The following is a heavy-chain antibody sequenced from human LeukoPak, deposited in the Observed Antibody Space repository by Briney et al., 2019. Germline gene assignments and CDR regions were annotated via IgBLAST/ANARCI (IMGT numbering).Heavy chain of an antibody. D-gene: IGHD5-18*01. V-gene: IGHV3-48*04. CDR1: GLTISSYG. J-gene: IGHJ5*02. CDR3: ARDVYNYGYVNWFDP. CDR2: ISSSGSTI. Sequence: GGSLRLSCAASGLTISSYGMNWVRQAPGKGLEWVSYISSSGSTIYYADSVKGRFTISRDNAKNSLYLQMNSLRAEDTAVYYRARDVYNYGYVNWFDPWGQGTLVTVSS.